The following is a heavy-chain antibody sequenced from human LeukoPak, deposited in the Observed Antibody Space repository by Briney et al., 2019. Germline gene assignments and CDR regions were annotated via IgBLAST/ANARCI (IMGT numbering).Heavy chain of an antibody. CDR1: GGSISSGSYY. D-gene: IGHD3-3*01. Sequence: PSETLSLTCTVSGGSISSGSYYWSWIRQPAGKGLEWIGRIYTSGSTNYNPSLKGRVTISVDTSKNQFSLKLSSVTAADTAMYYCAKGPEWPTRHVPLGYWGQGTLVTVSS. CDR2: IYTSGST. V-gene: IGHV4-61*02. J-gene: IGHJ4*02. CDR3: AKGPEWPTRHVPLGY.